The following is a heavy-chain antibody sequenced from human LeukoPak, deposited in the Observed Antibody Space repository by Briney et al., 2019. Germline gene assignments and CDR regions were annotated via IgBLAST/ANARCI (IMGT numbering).Heavy chain of an antibody. J-gene: IGHJ4*02. CDR2: ISSSSSYI. V-gene: IGHV3-11*06. CDR1: GFTFSDYY. D-gene: IGHD6-19*01. Sequence: GGSLRLSCAASGFTFSDYYMSWIRQAPGKGLEWVSSISSSSSYIYYADSVKGRFTISRDNAKNSLYLQMNSLRAEDTAVYYCARDSGYSSGWYHYWGQGTLVAVSS. CDR3: ARDSGYSSGWYHY.